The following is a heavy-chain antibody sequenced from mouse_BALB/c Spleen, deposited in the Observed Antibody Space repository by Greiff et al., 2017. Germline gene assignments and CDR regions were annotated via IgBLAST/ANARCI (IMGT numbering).Heavy chain of an antibody. CDR1: GFSLTSYG. CDR2: IWSGGST. V-gene: IGHV2-4-1*01. CDR3: ARNWATPFGNSFAY. J-gene: IGHJ3*01. Sequence: VQRVESGPGLVAPSQSLSITCTVSGFSLTSYGVHWVRQSPGKGLEWLGVIWSGGSTDYNAAFISRLSISKDNSKSQVFFKMNSLQADDTAIYYCARNWATPFGNSFAYWGQGTLVTVSA. D-gene: IGHD2-1*01.